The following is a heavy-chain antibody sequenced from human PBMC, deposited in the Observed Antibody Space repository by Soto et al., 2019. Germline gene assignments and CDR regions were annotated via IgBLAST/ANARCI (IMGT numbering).Heavy chain of an antibody. J-gene: IGHJ6*02. D-gene: IGHD3-9*01. CDR2: FDPEDGET. CDR1: GYTLTELS. Sequence: QVQLVQSGAEVKKPGASVKVSCKVSGYTLTELSMHWVRQAPGKGLEWMGGFDPEDGETIYAQKFQGRVTMTENTSTDTAYMELSSLRSEDTAVYYCATNPDILTGYYTPNYYCFGMDVWGQGTTVTVSS. V-gene: IGHV1-24*01. CDR3: ATNPDILTGYYTPNYYCFGMDV.